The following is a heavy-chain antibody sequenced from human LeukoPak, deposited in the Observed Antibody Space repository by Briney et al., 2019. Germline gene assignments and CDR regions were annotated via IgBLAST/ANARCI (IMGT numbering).Heavy chain of an antibody. V-gene: IGHV4-39*01. J-gene: IGHJ4*02. CDR1: GGSISSSSYY. Sequence: PSETLSLTCTVSGGSISSSSYYWGWIRQPPGKGLEWIRSIYYSGSTYYNPSLKSRVTLSVDTSKNQFSLKLSSVTAADTAVYYCARSAAATYYFDYWGQGTLVTVSS. D-gene: IGHD6-13*01. CDR3: ARSAAATYYFDY. CDR2: IYYSGST.